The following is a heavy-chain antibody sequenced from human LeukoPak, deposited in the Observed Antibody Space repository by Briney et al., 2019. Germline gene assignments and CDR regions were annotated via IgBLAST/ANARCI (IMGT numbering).Heavy chain of an antibody. D-gene: IGHD4-17*01. CDR1: GGSISSGGYS. J-gene: IGHJ2*01. V-gene: IGHV4-30-2*01. CDR2: IYHSGST. CDR3: ARENGDYVAENWYFDL. Sequence: PSETLSLTCAVSGGSISSGGYSWSWIRQPPGKGLEWIGYIYHSGSTYYNPSLKSRVTISVDRSKNQFSLKLSSVTAADTAVYYCARENGDYVAENWYFDLWGRGTLVTVSS.